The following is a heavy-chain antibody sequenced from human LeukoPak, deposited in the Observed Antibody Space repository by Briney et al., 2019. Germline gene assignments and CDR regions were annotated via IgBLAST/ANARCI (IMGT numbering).Heavy chain of an antibody. CDR2: INHSGST. V-gene: IGHV4-34*01. CDR3: ARGRGAPPHGYYYYGMDV. Sequence: SETLSLTCAVYGGSFSGYYWSWIRQPPGKGLEWIGEINHSGSTNYNPSRKSRVTISVDTSKNQFSLKLSSVTAADTAVYYCARGRGAPPHGYYYYGMDVWGQGTTVTVSS. CDR1: GGSFSGYY. J-gene: IGHJ6*02. D-gene: IGHD1-26*01.